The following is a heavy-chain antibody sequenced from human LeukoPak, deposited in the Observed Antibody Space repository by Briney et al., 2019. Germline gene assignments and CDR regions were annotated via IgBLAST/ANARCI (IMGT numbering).Heavy chain of an antibody. CDR2: IYYSGST. CDR3: ARDSLEGSSWYGYYYYYMDV. Sequence: PSETLSLTCTVSGGSISSYYWSWIRQPPGKGLEWIGYIYYSGSTNYNPSLKSRVTISVDTSKNQFSLKLSSVTAADTAVYYCARDSLEGSSWYGYYYYYMDVWGKGTTVTISS. J-gene: IGHJ6*03. D-gene: IGHD6-13*01. V-gene: IGHV4-59*12. CDR1: GGSISSYY.